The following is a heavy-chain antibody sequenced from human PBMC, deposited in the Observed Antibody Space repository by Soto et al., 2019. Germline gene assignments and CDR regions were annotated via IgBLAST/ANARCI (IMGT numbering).Heavy chain of an antibody. CDR1: GCSISSSTYY. J-gene: IGHJ4*02. V-gene: IGHV4-39*01. Sequence: SETLSLNCTVSGCSISSSTYYWGWMRQHPEKGLEWIASFFIGGNTYYNPSLKSRVNISVDTSKKQFSLKLSSVTAADTAVYSCARRHGLDIDAYYWGQGILVTVSS. CDR3: ARRHGLDIDAYY. CDR2: FFIGGNT. D-gene: IGHD3-10*01.